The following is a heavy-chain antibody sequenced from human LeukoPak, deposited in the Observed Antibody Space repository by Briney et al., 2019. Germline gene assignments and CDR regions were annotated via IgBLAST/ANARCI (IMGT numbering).Heavy chain of an antibody. J-gene: IGHJ4*02. D-gene: IGHD6-13*01. Sequence: GESLKISCKGSGFGFTTYWIGWVRQMPGKGLEWMGIIYPGDSDTRYSPSFQGQVTISADKSISTAYLQWSSLKASDTAMYYCATTRAAAGTFNFDYWGQGTLVTASS. CDR3: ATTRAAAGTFNFDY. CDR2: IYPGDSDT. V-gene: IGHV5-51*01. CDR1: GFGFTTYW.